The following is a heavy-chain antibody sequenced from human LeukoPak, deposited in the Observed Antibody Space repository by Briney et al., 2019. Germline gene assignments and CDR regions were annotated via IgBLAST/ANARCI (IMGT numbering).Heavy chain of an antibody. J-gene: IGHJ2*01. CDR1: GGSISSYY. CDR2: IYYSGSN. CDR3: ARGAYYYDSSGYYYGRYFDL. V-gene: IGHV4-59*01. Sequence: PSETLSLTCTVSGGSISSYYWSWLRQPPGKGLEWIGYIYYSGSNNYNPSLKSRVTISVDTSKNQFSLKLSSVTAADTAVYYCARGAYYYDSSGYYYGRYFDLWGRGTLVTVSS. D-gene: IGHD3-22*01.